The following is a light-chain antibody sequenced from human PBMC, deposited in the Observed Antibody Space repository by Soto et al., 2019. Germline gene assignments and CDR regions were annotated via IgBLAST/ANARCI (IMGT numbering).Light chain of an antibody. Sequence: EIVLTQSPATLSLSPGERATLSCRASHSVSTSLAWYQQKPGLAPRLLIYDASNRATGVPARFSGSGSGTDFTLTIGSLEPEDFAVYYCQQRSTWPPFTFGPGTKVDIK. V-gene: IGKV3-11*01. CDR3: QQRSTWPPFT. CDR1: HSVSTS. J-gene: IGKJ3*01. CDR2: DAS.